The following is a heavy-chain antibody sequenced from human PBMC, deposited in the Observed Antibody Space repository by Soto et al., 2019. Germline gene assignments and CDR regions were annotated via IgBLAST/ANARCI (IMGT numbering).Heavy chain of an antibody. V-gene: IGHV2-26*01. CDR1: GFSLSNARMG. Sequence: ESGPTLVNPTETLTLTCTVSGFSLSNARMGVSWIRQPPGKALEWLAHIFSNDEKSYSTSLKSRLTISKDTSKSQVVLTMTNMDPVDTATYYCARSHGGDFWSGLHFVLDYWGQGTLVTVSS. D-gene: IGHD3-3*01. CDR2: IFSNDEK. CDR3: ARSHGGDFWSGLHFVLDY. J-gene: IGHJ4*02.